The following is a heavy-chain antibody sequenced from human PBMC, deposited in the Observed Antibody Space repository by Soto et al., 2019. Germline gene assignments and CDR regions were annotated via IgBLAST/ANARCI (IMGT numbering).Heavy chain of an antibody. V-gene: IGHV1-18*01. J-gene: IGHJ6*02. CDR3: AKNGQPPYYYYGLDV. Sequence: ASVKVSCKASGYTFTRYGISWVRQAPGQGLEWMGWIGGYNGDTNYAQKFQGRVSMTIDTSTTTAYMELRSLTSDDTAVYYCAKNGQPPYYYYGLDVWGQGTKVTVS. CDR2: IGGYNGDT. CDR1: GYTFTRYG. D-gene: IGHD2-8*01.